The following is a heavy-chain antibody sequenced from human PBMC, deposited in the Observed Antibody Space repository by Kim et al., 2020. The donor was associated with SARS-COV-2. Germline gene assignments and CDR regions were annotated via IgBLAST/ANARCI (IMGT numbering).Heavy chain of an antibody. CDR1: GFTFSDYY. V-gene: IGHV3-72*01. D-gene: IGHD1-26*01. CDR3: ARVRSGTYELWDY. CDR2: TRKKANSYTT. J-gene: IGHJ4*01. Sequence: GGSLRLSCAASGFTFSDYYMDWVRQAPGKGLEWVGRTRKKANSYTTEYAASVKCRFTISRDDSKNSLYLQMNRLKTEDTAVYYCARVRSGTYELWDYWG.